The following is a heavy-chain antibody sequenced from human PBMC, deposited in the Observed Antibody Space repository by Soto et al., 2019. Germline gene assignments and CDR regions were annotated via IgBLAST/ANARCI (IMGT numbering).Heavy chain of an antibody. CDR1: GGSISSGGYS. CDR2: IYHSGST. J-gene: IGHJ6*02. Sequence: QLQLQESGSGLVKPSQTLSLTCAVSGGSISSGGYSWSWIRQPPGKGLEWIGYIYHSGSTYYNPSLKSRVTLSVDRSKNQFALKLSSVTAADTAVYYCARVGFLAWCLDVWGQGTTVTVSS. CDR3: ARVGFLAWCLDV. V-gene: IGHV4-30-2*01. D-gene: IGHD3-3*01.